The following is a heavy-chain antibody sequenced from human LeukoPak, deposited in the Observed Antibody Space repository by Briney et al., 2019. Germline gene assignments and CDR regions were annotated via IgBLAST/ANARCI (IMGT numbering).Heavy chain of an antibody. CDR3: AGARRGYSYGHLDY. J-gene: IGHJ4*02. D-gene: IGHD5-18*01. CDR1: GFTFSSYG. CDR2: IWYDGSNK. Sequence: GRSLRLSCAASGFTFSSYGMHWVRQAPGKGLEWVAVIWYDGSNKYYADSVKGRFTISRDNSKNTLYLQMNSLRAEDTAVYYCAGARRGYSYGHLDYWSQGTLVTVSS. V-gene: IGHV3-33*01.